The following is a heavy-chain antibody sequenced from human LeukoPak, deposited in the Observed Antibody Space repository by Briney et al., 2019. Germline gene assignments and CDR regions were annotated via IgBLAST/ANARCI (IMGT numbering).Heavy chain of an antibody. J-gene: IGHJ4*02. CDR2: ISYDGSNK. Sequence: PGGSLRLSCAASGFTFTTYWMHWVRQAPGKGLEWVAVISYDGSNKYYADSVKGRFTISRDNSKNTLYLQMSSLRAEDTAVYYCAKDLDSSGWTIDYWGQGTLVTVSS. CDR1: GFTFTTYW. V-gene: IGHV3-30*18. CDR3: AKDLDSSGWTIDY. D-gene: IGHD6-19*01.